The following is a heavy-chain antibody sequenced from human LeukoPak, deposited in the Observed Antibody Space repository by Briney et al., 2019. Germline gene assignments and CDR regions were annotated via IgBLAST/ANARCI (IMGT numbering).Heavy chain of an antibody. CDR1: GYSISSGYY. J-gene: IGHJ6*04. V-gene: IGHV4-38-2*02. CDR2: IYHSGST. D-gene: IGHD2-2*01. CDR3: ARDCSSTSWKVMDV. Sequence: SETLSLTCTVSGYSISSGYYWGWIRQPPGKGLEWIGSIYHSGSTYYNPSLKSRVTISVDTSKNQFSLKLSSVTAADTAVYYCARDCSSTSWKVMDVWGKGTTVTVSS.